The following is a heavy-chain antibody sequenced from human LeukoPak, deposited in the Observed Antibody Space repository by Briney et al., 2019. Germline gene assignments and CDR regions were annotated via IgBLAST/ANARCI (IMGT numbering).Heavy chain of an antibody. Sequence: GGSLRLSCAASGITFRISDMSWVRQAPGRGLEWVSTISVSGDSTFYADSVKGRFTISRDNSKNTLYLQMISLRAEDTAVYYCAKGSGGQFFDNWGQGTLVTVSS. J-gene: IGHJ4*02. D-gene: IGHD2-15*01. CDR3: AKGSGGQFFDN. V-gene: IGHV3-23*01. CDR2: ISVSGDST. CDR1: GITFRISD.